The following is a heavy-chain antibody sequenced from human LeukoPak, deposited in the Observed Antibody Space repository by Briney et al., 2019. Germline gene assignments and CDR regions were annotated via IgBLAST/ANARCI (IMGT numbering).Heavy chain of an antibody. CDR1: GYSISSGYY. Sequence: KPSETLSLTCTVSGYSISSGYYWGWIRQPPGKGLEWIGSIYHSGSTYYNPSLKSRVTISVDTSKNQFSLKLSSVTAADTAVYYCAWIISATGTGGYYFNYWGQGTLVTVSS. D-gene: IGHD6-13*01. J-gene: IGHJ4*02. CDR3: AWIISATGTGGYYFNY. CDR2: IYHSGST. V-gene: IGHV4-38-2*02.